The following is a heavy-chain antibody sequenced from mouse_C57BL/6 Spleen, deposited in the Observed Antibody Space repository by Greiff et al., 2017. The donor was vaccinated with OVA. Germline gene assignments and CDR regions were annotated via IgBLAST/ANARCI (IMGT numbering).Heavy chain of an antibody. CDR2: ISPNNGGT. J-gene: IGHJ3*01. V-gene: IGHV1-22*01. CDR1: VYTFPNST. CDR3: ARYGITTTFAY. Sequence: FRLRRSDPSLLNPGASVKMSCRASVYTFPNSTMPGGKQSHGKSLEWIGYISPNNGGTSYNQKFKGKATLTVNKSSSTAYMELRSLTSEDSAVYYCARYGITTTFAYWGQGTLVTVSA. D-gene: IGHD1-1*01.